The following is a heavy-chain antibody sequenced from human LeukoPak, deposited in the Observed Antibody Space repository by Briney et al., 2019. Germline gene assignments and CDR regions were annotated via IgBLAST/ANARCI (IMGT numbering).Heavy chain of an antibody. CDR3: ARSGYCTNGVCYSPDYYYYGMDV. CDR2: IYYSGST. CDR1: GGSISSYY. D-gene: IGHD2-8*01. Sequence: PSETLSLTCTVSGGSISSYYWSWIRQPPGKGLEWIGYIYYSGSTNYNPSLKSRVTISVDTSKNQFSLKLSSVTAADTAVYYCARSGYCTNGVCYSPDYYYYGMDVWGQGTTVTVSS. J-gene: IGHJ6*02. V-gene: IGHV4-59*01.